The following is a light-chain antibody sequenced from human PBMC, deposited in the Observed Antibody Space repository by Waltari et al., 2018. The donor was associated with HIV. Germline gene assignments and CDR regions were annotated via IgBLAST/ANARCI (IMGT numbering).Light chain of an antibody. CDR2: EVS. CDR3: SSYTSSNTLVV. CDR1: SSDVGGYNY. Sequence: QSALTQPASVSGSPGQSITISCTGTSSDVGGYNYVSWYQQHPGKAPKLMIYEVSTRPSGVSTRFSASKSGNTASLTISGRQAEEEADYDCSSYTSSNTLVVFGGGTKPTVL. V-gene: IGLV2-14*01. J-gene: IGLJ2*01.